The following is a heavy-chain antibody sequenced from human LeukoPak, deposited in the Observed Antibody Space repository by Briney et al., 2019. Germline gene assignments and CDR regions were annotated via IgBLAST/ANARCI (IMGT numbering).Heavy chain of an antibody. Sequence: SETLSLTCAVSGGSISSSNWWSWVRQPPGKGLEWIGEIYHSGSTNYNPSLKSRVTISLDTSKNQFSLKVTSVTAADTAVYYCARGRYYESSGYFVYYFDYWGQGTLVTVSS. CDR3: ARGRYYESSGYFVYYFDY. CDR2: IYHSGST. J-gene: IGHJ4*02. D-gene: IGHD3-22*01. CDR1: GGSISSSNW. V-gene: IGHV4-4*02.